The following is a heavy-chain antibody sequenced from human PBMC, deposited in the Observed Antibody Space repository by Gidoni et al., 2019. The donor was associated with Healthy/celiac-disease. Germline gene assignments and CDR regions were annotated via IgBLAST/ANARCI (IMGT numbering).Heavy chain of an antibody. V-gene: IGHV6-1*01. J-gene: IGHJ6*02. D-gene: IGHD2-2*01. CDR3: ARDRWGYCSSTSCGGMDV. CDR1: GASVSSHSAA. Sequence: QVQLQQSGPGLVKPSQNLSLTCAISGASVSSHSAAWNWIRQSPSRGLEWLGRTYYRSKWYNDYAVSVKSRITINPDTSKNQFSLQLNSVTPEDTAVYYCARDRWGYCSSTSCGGMDVWGQGTTVTVSS. CDR2: TYYRSKWYN.